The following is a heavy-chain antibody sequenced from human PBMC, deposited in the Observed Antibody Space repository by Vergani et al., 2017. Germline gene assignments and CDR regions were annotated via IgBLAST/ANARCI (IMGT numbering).Heavy chain of an antibody. J-gene: IGHJ3*02. CDR3: VRDQVTMLRGSDALDI. Sequence: EVQLVESGGDLVQPGRSLRLSCTASGFTFGYYAMDWFRQAPGQGLEWVGGIRSKAYGQATIYAASVKGRFTISRDDSKSIAYLQMNSLQTEDTAMSYCVRDQVTMLRGSDALDIWGQGTMVTVSS. V-gene: IGHV3-49*03. D-gene: IGHD3-10*01. CDR1: GFTFGYYA. CDR2: IRSKAYGQAT.